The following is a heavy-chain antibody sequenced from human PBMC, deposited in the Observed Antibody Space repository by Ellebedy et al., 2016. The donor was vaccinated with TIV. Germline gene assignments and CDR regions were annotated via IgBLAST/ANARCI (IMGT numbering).Heavy chain of an antibody. CDR1: GYTFIDYG. J-gene: IGHJ5*02. CDR2: ISTYNGNT. Sequence: ASVKVSCEASGYTFIDYGISWVRQAPGQGLEWMGWISTYNGNTNYAQKVQGRITMTTDTSTSTAYMELRSLRSDDTAVYYCAKVGAAESVVVVAARDAWFDPWGQGTLVTVSS. CDR3: AKVGAAESVVVVAARDAWFDP. V-gene: IGHV1-18*01. D-gene: IGHD2-15*01.